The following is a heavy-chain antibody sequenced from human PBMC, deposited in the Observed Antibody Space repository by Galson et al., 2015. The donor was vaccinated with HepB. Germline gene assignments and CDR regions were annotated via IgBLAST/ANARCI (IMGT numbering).Heavy chain of an antibody. CDR2: IKSKTDGGTK. V-gene: IGHV3-15*07. CDR3: TTDGLVVVTASFSY. J-gene: IGHJ4*02. Sequence: LRLPCSASGFTFSNAWMNWVRQAPGKGLEWVGRIKSKTDGGTKDYAAPVKGRFTISRDDSKNTLYLQMNSLKTEDTAVYYCTTDGLVVVTASFSYWGQGTLVTVSS. CDR1: GFTFSNAW. D-gene: IGHD2-21*02.